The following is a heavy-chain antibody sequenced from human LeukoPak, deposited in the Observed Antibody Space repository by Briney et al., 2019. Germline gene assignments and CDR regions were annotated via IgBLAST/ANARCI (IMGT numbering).Heavy chain of an antibody. J-gene: IGHJ4*02. CDR1: GGSISSSNW. CDR2: IYHSGST. Sequence: PSETLSLTCAVSGGSISSSNWWNWIRQPPGKGLEWIGEIYHSGSTNYNPSLKSRVTISVDKSKNQFSLRLSSVTAADTAVYYCANMDSSGYYFFGQNWGQGTLVTVSS. D-gene: IGHD3-22*01. V-gene: IGHV4-4*02. CDR3: ANMDSSGYYFFGQN.